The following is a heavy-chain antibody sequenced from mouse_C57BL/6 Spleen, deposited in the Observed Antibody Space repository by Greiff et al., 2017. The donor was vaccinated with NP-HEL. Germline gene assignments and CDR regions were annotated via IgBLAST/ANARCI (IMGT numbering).Heavy chain of an antibody. D-gene: IGHD4-1*01. V-gene: IGHV3-6*01. CDR3: AREETGTREFDY. CDR1: GYSITSGYY. Sequence: DVKLQESGPGLVKPSQSLSLTCSVTGYSITSGYYWNWIRQFPGNKLEWMGYISYDGSNNYNPSLKNLISITRDTSKNQFFLKLNSVTTEDTATYYWAREETGTREFDYWGQGTTLTVSS. CDR2: ISYDGSN. J-gene: IGHJ2*01.